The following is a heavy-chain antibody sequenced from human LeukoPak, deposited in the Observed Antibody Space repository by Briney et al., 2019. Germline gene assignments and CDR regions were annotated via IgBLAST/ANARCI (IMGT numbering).Heavy chain of an antibody. J-gene: IGHJ6*03. CDR2: IYPGDSDT. D-gene: IGHD6-13*01. V-gene: IGHV5-51*01. CDR1: GYSFTSYW. Sequence: GESLKISCKGSGYSFTSYWIGWVRQMPGKGLEWMGIIYPGDSDTRYSPSFQGQVTISADKSISTAYLQWSSLKASDTAMYYCARHYSSSWSYYYYYMYVWGKGTTVTVSS. CDR3: ARHYSSSWSYYYYYMYV.